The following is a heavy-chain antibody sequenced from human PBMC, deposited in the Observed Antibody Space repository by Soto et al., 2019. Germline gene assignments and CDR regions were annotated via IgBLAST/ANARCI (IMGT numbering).Heavy chain of an antibody. J-gene: IGHJ5*01. D-gene: IGHD2-2*01. Sequence: PSETLSLTCTVSDASFSSYYWVWIRQPPGKGLEWIGHIYYSGSTKYNPALRSRVTMSVDMSKSQLSLKVTSVTAADTAVYYCARGRYCTTTSCAWFDSWGQGALVTVSS. CDR3: ARGRYCTTTSCAWFDS. V-gene: IGHV4-59*01. CDR1: DASFSSYY. CDR2: IYYSGST.